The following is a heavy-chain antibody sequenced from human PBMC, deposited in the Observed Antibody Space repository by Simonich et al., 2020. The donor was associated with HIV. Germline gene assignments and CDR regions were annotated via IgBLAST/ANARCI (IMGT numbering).Heavy chain of an antibody. Sequence: QVQLVQSGAEGKKPGASVKVSCKASSYTFTSYGISWGRQAPGQGLEWMGWISADKGNTNYAQKLQGRVTMTTDTSTSTAYMELRSLRSDDTAVYYCARGTYSGYDWNWFDPWGQGTLVTVSS. D-gene: IGHD5-12*01. V-gene: IGHV1-18*01. J-gene: IGHJ5*02. CDR3: ARGTYSGYDWNWFDP. CDR2: ISADKGNT. CDR1: SYTFTSYG.